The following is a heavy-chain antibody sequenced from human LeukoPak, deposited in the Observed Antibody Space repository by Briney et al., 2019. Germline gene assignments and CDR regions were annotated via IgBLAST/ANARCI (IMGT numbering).Heavy chain of an antibody. Sequence: SETLSLTCTVSGGSISSGGYYWSWIRQHPGKGLEWIGYIHHSGSSYYNPSLKSRVIISVDTSKNQFSLKLNSVTAADTAVYYRANYGSGSYRFDPWGQGTLVTVSS. D-gene: IGHD3-10*01. CDR3: ANYGSGSYRFDP. CDR2: IHHSGSS. J-gene: IGHJ5*02. V-gene: IGHV4-31*03. CDR1: GGSISSGGYY.